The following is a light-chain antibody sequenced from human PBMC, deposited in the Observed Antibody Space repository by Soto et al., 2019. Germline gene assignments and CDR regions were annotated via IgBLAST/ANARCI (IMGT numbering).Light chain of an antibody. J-gene: IGLJ1*01. CDR3: SSYTSATTYV. V-gene: IGLV2-14*01. CDR2: DVS. CDR1: GSDVGAYNY. Sequence: QSALTQPASVSGSPGQSITISCTGTGSDVGAYNYDSWYQQYPGEAPKVIIYDVSHRPAGVSNRFSGSKSGNTASLTISGLQTQDEADYYCSSYTSATTYVFGTGTKLTVL.